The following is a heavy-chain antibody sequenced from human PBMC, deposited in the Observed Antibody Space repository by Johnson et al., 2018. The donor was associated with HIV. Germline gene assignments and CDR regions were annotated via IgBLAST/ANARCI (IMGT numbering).Heavy chain of an antibody. CDR2: IRDDGSNK. V-gene: IGHV3-30*02. D-gene: IGHD3-10*01. Sequence: QVQLVESGGGVVQPGGSLRLSCVASGFTFSSYGMHWVRQAPGKGLEWVAFIRDDGSNKYYADSVKGRFTISRDNSKNTLHLQMNSLRAEDTAVYYCAKPYYGSEDDAFDIWGQGTLVTVSS. J-gene: IGHJ3*02. CDR1: GFTFSSYG. CDR3: AKPYYGSEDDAFDI.